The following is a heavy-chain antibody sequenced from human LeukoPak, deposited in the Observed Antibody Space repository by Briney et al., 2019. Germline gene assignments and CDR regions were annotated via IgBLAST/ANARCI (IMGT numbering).Heavy chain of an antibody. CDR2: FHGGGST. J-gene: IGHJ4*02. CDR1: GFIVSSNY. D-gene: IGHD2-15*01. Sequence: GGSLRLSCAASGFIVSSNYMSWVRQAPGKGLEWVSVFHGGGSTYYADSVKGRFTISRDNSKNTLYLQMNSLRAEDTAVYYCASGGYCSGGTCPLDNWGQGTLVTVSS. CDR3: ASGGYCSGGTCPLDN. V-gene: IGHV3-53*01.